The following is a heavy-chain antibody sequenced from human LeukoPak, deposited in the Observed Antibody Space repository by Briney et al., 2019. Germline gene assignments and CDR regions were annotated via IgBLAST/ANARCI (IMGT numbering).Heavy chain of an antibody. CDR1: GGTFSSYA. Sequence: SVKVSCKASGGTFSSYAISWVRQAPGQGLEWMGGIIPIFGTANYAQKFQGRVTITADESTSTAYMELSSLRSEDTAVYYCAQGALGTVKGGYFDYWGQGTLVTVSS. D-gene: IGHD4-11*01. CDR2: IIPIFGTA. V-gene: IGHV1-69*13. J-gene: IGHJ4*02. CDR3: AQGALGTVKGGYFDY.